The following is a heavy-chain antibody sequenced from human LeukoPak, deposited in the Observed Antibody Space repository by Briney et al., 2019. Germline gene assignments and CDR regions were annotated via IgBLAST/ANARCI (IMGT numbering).Heavy chain of an antibody. CDR2: TYYRSKWYN. CDR3: ARGRPSYYGMDV. J-gene: IGHJ6*02. CDR1: GDSVSINNAA. Sequence: SQTLSLTCAISGDSVSINNAAWNWIRQSPSRGLEWLGRTYYRSKWYNDYAVSLKSRITIDPDTSKNQFSLQLNSVTPEDTAVYYCARGRPSYYGMDVWGQGTAVTVSS. V-gene: IGHV6-1*01.